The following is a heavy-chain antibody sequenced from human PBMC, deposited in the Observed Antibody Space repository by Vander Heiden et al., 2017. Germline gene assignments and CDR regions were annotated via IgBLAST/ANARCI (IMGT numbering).Heavy chain of an antibody. V-gene: IGHV3-23*01. J-gene: IGHJ4*02. CDR1: GFTFSSYA. CDR2: ISDSGGST. Sequence: EVQPLESGGGLVQPGGSLRLSCAASGFTFSSYALHWVRQAPGKGLEWVSSISDSGGSTYYADSVKGRFTISRDNSKNTLYLQMNSLRAEDTAVYYCAKDTAVAGTFGLSFFDYWGQGTLVTVSS. D-gene: IGHD6-19*01. CDR3: AKDTAVAGTFGLSFFDY.